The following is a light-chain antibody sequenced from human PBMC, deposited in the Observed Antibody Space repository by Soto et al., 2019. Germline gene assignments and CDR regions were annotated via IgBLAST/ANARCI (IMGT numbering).Light chain of an antibody. CDR3: QQYGSSPLYT. J-gene: IGKJ2*01. CDR1: QSVSSSY. V-gene: IGKV3-20*01. CDR2: GVS. Sequence: EIVLTQSPGTLSLSPGERATLSCRASQSVSSSYLAWYQQKPGQAPRLLIYGVSSRATGIPDRFSGSGSGTDFTLTISRLEPEDFAGYYCQQYGSSPLYTFGQGTKLEIK.